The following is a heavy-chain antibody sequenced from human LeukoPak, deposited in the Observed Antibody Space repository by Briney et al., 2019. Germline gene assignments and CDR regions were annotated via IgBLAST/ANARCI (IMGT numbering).Heavy chain of an antibody. D-gene: IGHD3-10*01. CDR1: GYTFTGYY. V-gene: IGHV1-2*02. J-gene: IGHJ4*02. CDR3: ARDRAPLLWFGSAENQEFDY. CDR2: INPNSGGT. Sequence: ASVKVSCKASGYTFTGYYMPWVRKAPGQGCEWLGWINPNSGGTNYAQKFQGRVTMTRDTSISTAYMELSRLRSDHTAVYYCARDRAPLLWFGSAENQEFDYWGQGTLVTVSS.